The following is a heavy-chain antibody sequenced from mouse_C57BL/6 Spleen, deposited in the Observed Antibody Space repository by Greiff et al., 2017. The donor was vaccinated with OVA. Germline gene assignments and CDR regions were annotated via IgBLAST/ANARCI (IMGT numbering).Heavy chain of an antibody. CDR1: GYTFTSYW. Sequence: VQLQQPGAELVMPGASVKLSCKASGYTFTSYWMHWVKQRPGQGLEWIGEIDPSDSYTNYNQKFKGKSTLTVDKSSSTAYMQLSSLTSEDSAVYYCARRDYGYDGYFDYWGQGTTLTVSS. CDR3: ARRDYGYDGYFDY. J-gene: IGHJ2*01. CDR2: IDPSDSYT. V-gene: IGHV1-69*01. D-gene: IGHD2-2*01.